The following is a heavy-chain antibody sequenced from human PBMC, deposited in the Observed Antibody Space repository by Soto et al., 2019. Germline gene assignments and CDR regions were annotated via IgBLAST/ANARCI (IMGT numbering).Heavy chain of an antibody. V-gene: IGHV3-53*01. Sequence: PGGSLRLSCAASGVTVSSNYMSWVRQAPGKGLEWVSVIYSGGSTYYADSVKGRFTISRDNSKNTLYLQMNSLRAEDTAVYYCARQRITMIVVPGAFDIWGQGTMVTVSS. CDR3: ARQRITMIVVPGAFDI. J-gene: IGHJ3*02. CDR2: IYSGGST. CDR1: GVTVSSNY. D-gene: IGHD3-22*01.